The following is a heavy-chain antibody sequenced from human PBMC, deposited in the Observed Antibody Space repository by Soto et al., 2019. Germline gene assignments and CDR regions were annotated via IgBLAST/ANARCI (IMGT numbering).Heavy chain of an antibody. CDR2: LYYSDYT. Sequence: PSETLSLTCSVSGGSISRNNNYWGWIRQPPGKGLEWIGSLYYSDYTDSNPSLRSRVTISIDTSKNQFSLKLSSVTAADTAVYYCASAGTATLSDYWGQRTLVTVSS. D-gene: IGHD2-15*01. CDR3: ASAGTATLSDY. V-gene: IGHV4-39*07. CDR1: GGSISRNNNY. J-gene: IGHJ4*02.